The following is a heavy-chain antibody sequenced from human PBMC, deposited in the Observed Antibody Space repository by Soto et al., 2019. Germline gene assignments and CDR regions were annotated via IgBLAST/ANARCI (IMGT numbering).Heavy chain of an antibody. D-gene: IGHD2-2*01. J-gene: IGHJ5*02. CDR2: IDAGNGNT. CDR3: ARSLSTSGGWFDP. CDR1: GYTFTTYS. Sequence: QVQLVQSGAEVKKPGASVTVSCKTSGYTFTTYSIHWVRQAPGQRLEWLGWIDAGNGNTQYSQKFQGRVTITRYTSASTAFMDLSSLRSEDTAVYYCARSLSTSGGWFDPWGQGTLVTVSS. V-gene: IGHV1-3*01.